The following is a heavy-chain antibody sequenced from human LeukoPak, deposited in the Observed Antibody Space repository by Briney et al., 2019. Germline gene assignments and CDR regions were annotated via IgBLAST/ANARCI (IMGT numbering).Heavy chain of an antibody. CDR2: IKQDGSEK. Sequence: GGSLRLSCAASGFTFSSYWMSWVRQAPGKGLEWVANIKQDGSEKYYVNSVKGRLTISRDNAKNSLYLQMNSLRAEDTAVYYCARAYSETYGLGYYYMDVWGKGTTVTISS. CDR3: ARAYSETYGLGYYYMDV. J-gene: IGHJ6*03. D-gene: IGHD1-26*01. V-gene: IGHV3-7*01. CDR1: GFTFSSYW.